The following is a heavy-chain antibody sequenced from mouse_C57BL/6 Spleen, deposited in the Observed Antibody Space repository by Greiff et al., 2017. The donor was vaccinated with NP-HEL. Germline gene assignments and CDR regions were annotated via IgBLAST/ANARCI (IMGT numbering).Heavy chain of an antibody. J-gene: IGHJ3*01. CDR1: GYTFTSYW. V-gene: IGHV1-69*01. CDR3: ARADYYGSSSFAY. CDR2: IDPSDSYT. Sequence: VQLQQPGAELVMPGASVKLSCKASGYTFTSYWMHWVKQRPGQGLEWIGEIDPSDSYTNYNQKFKGKSTLTVDKSSSTAYMQLRSLTSEDSAVYYCARADYYGSSSFAYWGQGTLVTVSA. D-gene: IGHD1-1*01.